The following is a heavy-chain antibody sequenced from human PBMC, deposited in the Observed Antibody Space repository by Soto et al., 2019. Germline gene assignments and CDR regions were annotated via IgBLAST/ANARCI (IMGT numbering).Heavy chain of an antibody. Sequence: QITLKESGPTLVKPTQPLTLTCTFSGFSLSTSGVGVGWIRQPPVKDLEWLALIYLDDDKRYSPSLKSRLTITKDTSKNQVVLTMTNMDPLDTATYYWAHSSGWYFPSAYWGQGTLVTVSS. CDR1: GFSLSTSGVG. CDR2: IYLDDDK. D-gene: IGHD6-13*01. CDR3: AHSSGWYFPSAY. V-gene: IGHV2-5*02. J-gene: IGHJ4*02.